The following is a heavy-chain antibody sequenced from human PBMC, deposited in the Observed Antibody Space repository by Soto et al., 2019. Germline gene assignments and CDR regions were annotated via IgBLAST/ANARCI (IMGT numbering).Heavy chain of an antibody. Sequence: VQLVESGGGVVQPGRSLRLSCAASGFTFSSYAMHWVRQAPGKGLEGVAVISYDGSNKYYADSVKGRFTISRDNSKNPLYLQMNSLRAEDTAVYYCARVSSGFDYWGQGTLVTVSS. CDR2: ISYDGSNK. J-gene: IGHJ4*02. CDR3: ARVSSGFDY. CDR1: GFTFSSYA. V-gene: IGHV3-30-3*01. D-gene: IGHD6-19*01.